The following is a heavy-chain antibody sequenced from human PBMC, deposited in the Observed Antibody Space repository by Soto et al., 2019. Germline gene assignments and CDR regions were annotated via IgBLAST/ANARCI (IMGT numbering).Heavy chain of an antibody. CDR1: GYTFTGYY. J-gene: IGHJ4*02. V-gene: IGHV1-2*02. CDR2: INPNSGGT. CDR3: ARDHYSSGWYPPLDDY. Sequence: ASVKVSCKASGYTFTGYYMHWVRQAPGQGLEWMGWINPNSGGTNYAQKFQGRVTMTRDTSISTAYMELSRLRSDDTAVYYCARDHYSSGWYPPLDDYWGQGTLVTGSS. D-gene: IGHD6-19*01.